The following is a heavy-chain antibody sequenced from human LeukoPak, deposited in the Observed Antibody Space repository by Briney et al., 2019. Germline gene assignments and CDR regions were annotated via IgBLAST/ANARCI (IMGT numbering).Heavy chain of an antibody. J-gene: IGHJ6*03. V-gene: IGHV1-2*02. CDR1: GYTFTGYY. D-gene: IGHD6-13*01. Sequence: ASVKVSCKASGYTFTGYYMHWVRQAPGQGLEWMGWINPNSGGTNYAQKFQGRVTMTRDTSISTAYMELSRLRSDDTAVYYCARGLYSSSWYQGGYYYYYYMDVWGKGTTVTISS. CDR2: INPNSGGT. CDR3: ARGLYSSSWYQGGYYYYYYMDV.